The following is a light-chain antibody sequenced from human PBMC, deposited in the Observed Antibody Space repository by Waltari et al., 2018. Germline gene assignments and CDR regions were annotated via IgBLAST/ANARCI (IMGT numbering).Light chain of an antibody. CDR1: QTIAND. CDR3: QQTYITPIT. Sequence: DVPMTQSPSNLSTSIGDRVTITCLAGQTIANDVNWYQQKPGKAPKLLIYSASKLQSGVPSRFSGSGSGTDFTLTISSLHPDDFATYYCQQTYITPITFGQGTRLEI. J-gene: IGKJ5*01. CDR2: SAS. V-gene: IGKV1-39*01.